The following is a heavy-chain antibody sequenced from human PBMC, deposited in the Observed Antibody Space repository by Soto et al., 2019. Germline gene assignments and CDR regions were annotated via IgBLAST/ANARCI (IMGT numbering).Heavy chain of an antibody. CDR2: ISAYNGNT. Sequence: ASVKVSCKASGYTFTSYGISWVRQAPGQGLEWMGWISAYNGNTNYAQKLQGRVTMTTDTSTSTAYMELRSLRSDDTAVYYCARGYSDGGQFSYFSDWGQGTLVTVSS. J-gene: IGHJ4*02. CDR3: ARGYSDGGQFSYFSD. D-gene: IGHD2-15*01. CDR1: GYTFTSYG. V-gene: IGHV1-18*01.